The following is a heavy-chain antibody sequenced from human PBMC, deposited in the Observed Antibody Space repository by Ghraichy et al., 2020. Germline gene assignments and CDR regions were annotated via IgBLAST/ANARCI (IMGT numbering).Heavy chain of an antibody. Sequence: GGSLRLSCAASGFTLSSYWMSWVRQAPGKGPEWVANIRQDGSEKYYVDSVKGRFTISRDNAKNSMYLQMNSLRAEDTAVYYCARDRYGSGSLDMDVWGQGTTVTVSS. CDR1: GFTLSSYW. CDR3: ARDRYGSGSLDMDV. D-gene: IGHD3-10*01. CDR2: IRQDGSEK. V-gene: IGHV3-7*01. J-gene: IGHJ6*02.